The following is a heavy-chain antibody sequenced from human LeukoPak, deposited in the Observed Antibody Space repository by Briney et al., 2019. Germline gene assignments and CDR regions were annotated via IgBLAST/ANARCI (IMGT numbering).Heavy chain of an antibody. Sequence: PSETLSLTCTVSGVSISSYYWSWIRQPPGKGLEWIGYIYYSGSTNYNPSLKSRVTISVDTSKNQISLKVSSVTAADTAVYYCARDYDFWSGYDAFDIWGQGTMVTVSS. CDR1: GVSISSYY. CDR3: ARDYDFWSGYDAFDI. CDR2: IYYSGST. J-gene: IGHJ3*02. V-gene: IGHV4-59*01. D-gene: IGHD3-3*01.